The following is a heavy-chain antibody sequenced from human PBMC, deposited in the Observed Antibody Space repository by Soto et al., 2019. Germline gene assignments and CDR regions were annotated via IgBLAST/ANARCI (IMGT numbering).Heavy chain of an antibody. CDR2: ISYDGSNK. V-gene: IGHV3-30-3*01. CDR1: GFTFSSYA. J-gene: IGHJ4*02. Sequence: QVQLVESGGGVVQPGRSLRLSCAASGFTFSSYAMHWVRQAPGKGLEWVAVISYDGSNKYYADSVKGRFTISRDNSKNTLYLQLNSLIAEDTAVYYCARDLRPLVRAAIFDYWGQGTLVTVSS. D-gene: IGHD2-15*01. CDR3: ARDLRPLVRAAIFDY.